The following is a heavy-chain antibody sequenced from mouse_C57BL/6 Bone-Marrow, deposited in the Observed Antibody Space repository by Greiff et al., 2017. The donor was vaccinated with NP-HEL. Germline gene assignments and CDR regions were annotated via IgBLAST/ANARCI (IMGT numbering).Heavy chain of an antibody. D-gene: IGHD1-1*01. CDR2: ISNGGGST. CDR3: ARHYYGSDAMDY. J-gene: IGHJ4*01. CDR1: GFTFSDYY. V-gene: IGHV5-12*01. Sequence: EVQRVESGGGLVQPGGSLKLSCAASGFTFSDYYMYWVRQTPEKRLEWVAYISNGGGSTYYPDTVKGRFTISRDNAKNTLYLQMSRLKSEDTAMYYCARHYYGSDAMDYWGQGTSVTVSS.